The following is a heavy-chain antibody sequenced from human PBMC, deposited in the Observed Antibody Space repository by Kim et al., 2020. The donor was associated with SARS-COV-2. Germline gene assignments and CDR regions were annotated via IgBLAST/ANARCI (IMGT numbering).Heavy chain of an antibody. V-gene: IGHV4-59*13. Sequence: SETLSLTCTVSGGSISSYYWSWIRQPPGKGLEWIGYICYSGSTNYNPSLKSRVTISVDTSKNQFSLKLSSVTAADTAVYYCARAGSSWYRAAYYFDYWGQGTLVTVSS. J-gene: IGHJ4*02. CDR1: GGSISSYY. CDR3: ARAGSSWYRAAYYFDY. D-gene: IGHD6-13*01. CDR2: ICYSGST.